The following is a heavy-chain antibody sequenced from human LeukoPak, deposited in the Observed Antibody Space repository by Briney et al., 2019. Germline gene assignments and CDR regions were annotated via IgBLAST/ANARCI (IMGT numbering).Heavy chain of an antibody. D-gene: IGHD6-13*01. V-gene: IGHV3-21*01. CDR2: ISSSSNFI. Sequence: GGSLRLSCAASGFTFNSFRMNWVRQAPDKGLEWVSSISSSSNFIYYADSVRGRFTISRDNAKNSLYLQMNSLRAEDTAVYYCVREYSGWLAAAGAWGQGVLVTVSS. CDR1: GFTFNSFR. J-gene: IGHJ4*02. CDR3: VREYSGWLAAAGA.